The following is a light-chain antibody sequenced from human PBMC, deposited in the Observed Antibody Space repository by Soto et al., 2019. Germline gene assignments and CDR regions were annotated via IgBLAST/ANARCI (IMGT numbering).Light chain of an antibody. V-gene: IGLV2-14*01. J-gene: IGLJ2*01. Sequence: QAVVTQPASVSGSPGQSITISCTGTNSDVGGYNYVSWYQQHPGKGPKLMIYEVSNRPSGVPNRFSGSKSGNTASLTISGLQAEDEADYYCSSYTSSSTVVFGGGTKLTVL. CDR3: SSYTSSSTVV. CDR1: NSDVGGYNY. CDR2: EVS.